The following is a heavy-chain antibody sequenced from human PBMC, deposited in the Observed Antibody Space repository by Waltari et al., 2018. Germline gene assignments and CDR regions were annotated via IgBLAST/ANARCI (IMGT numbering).Heavy chain of an antibody. D-gene: IGHD7-27*01. CDR1: GFAFNNYW. Sequence: EVQLVESGGGLVQPGGSVRLSCAGSGFAFNNYWMSWLRQAPGKGLEWVAHIKQDGSEIYYVDSVKGRFSISRDNAKKSLYLQMNSLRGDDTAVFYCVTWGDLGNFWGQGTLVTVSA. V-gene: IGHV3-7*01. J-gene: IGHJ4*02. CDR2: IKQDGSEI. CDR3: VTWGDLGNF.